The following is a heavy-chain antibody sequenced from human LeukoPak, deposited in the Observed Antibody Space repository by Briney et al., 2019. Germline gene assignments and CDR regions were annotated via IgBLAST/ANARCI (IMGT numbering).Heavy chain of an antibody. V-gene: IGHV4-34*01. CDR1: GGSFSGYY. CDR3: LRDRDCCDSSGYYYGWYFDL. Sequence: SETLSLTCAVYGGSFSGYYWSWIRQPPGTRLEWSGEFNDSGSTKYNPSLQSRVTISVDTSKSPFSLKLSSWTASATPMYYFLRDRDCCDSSGYYYGWYFDLWGRGTLVTVSS. D-gene: IGHD3-22*01. CDR2: FNDSGST. J-gene: IGHJ2*01.